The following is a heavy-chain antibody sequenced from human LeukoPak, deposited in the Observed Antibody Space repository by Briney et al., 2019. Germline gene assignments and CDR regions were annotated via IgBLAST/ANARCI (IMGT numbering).Heavy chain of an antibody. CDR1: GGSFSGYY. D-gene: IGHD3-3*01. Sequence: SETLSLTCAVHGGSFSGYYWSWIRQPPGKGLEWIGEINHSGSTNYNPSLKSRVTISVDTSKNQFSLKLSSVTAADTAVYYCARGGYFWSGYYIGWGQGTLVTVSS. CDR2: INHSGST. V-gene: IGHV4-34*01. J-gene: IGHJ4*02. CDR3: ARGGYFWSGYYIG.